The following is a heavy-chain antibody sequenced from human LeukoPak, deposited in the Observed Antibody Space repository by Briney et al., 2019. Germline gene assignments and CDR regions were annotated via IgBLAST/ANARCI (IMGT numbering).Heavy chain of an antibody. CDR1: GYTFTSYG. J-gene: IGHJ3*02. V-gene: IGHV1-18*01. Sequence: ASVKASCKASGYTFTSYGISWVRQAPGQGLEWMGWISAYNGNTNYAQKLQGRVTMTTDTSTSTAYMELRSLRSDDTAVYYCARPSGYSYGYSSDAFDIWGQGTMVTVSS. D-gene: IGHD5-18*01. CDR3: ARPSGYSYGYSSDAFDI. CDR2: ISAYNGNT.